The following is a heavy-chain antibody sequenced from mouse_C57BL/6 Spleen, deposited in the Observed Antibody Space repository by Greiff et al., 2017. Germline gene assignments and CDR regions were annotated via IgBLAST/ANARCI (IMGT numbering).Heavy chain of an antibody. J-gene: IGHJ1*03. CDR3: ARNSAGKGYFDV. D-gene: IGHD4-1*01. Sequence: VRLVESGPGLVQPSQSLSITCTVSGFSLTSYGVHWVRQSPGKGLEWLGVIWSGGSTDYNAAFISRLSISKDNSKSQVFFKMNSLQADDTAIYYCARNSAGKGYFDVWGTGTTVTVSS. CDR1: GFSLTSYG. CDR2: IWSGGST. V-gene: IGHV2-2*01.